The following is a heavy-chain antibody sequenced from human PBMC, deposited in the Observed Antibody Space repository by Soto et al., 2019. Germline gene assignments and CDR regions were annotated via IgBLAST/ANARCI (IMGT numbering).Heavy chain of an antibody. CDR1: GFTFSSYS. J-gene: IGHJ4*02. Sequence: GGSLRLSCAASGFTFSSYSMNWVRQAPGKGLEWVSYISSSSSTIYYADSVKGRFTISRDNAKNSLYLQMNSLRAEDTAVYYCARCTKRGYSPAVDYWGQGTLVTVSS. CDR2: ISSSSSTI. CDR3: ARCTKRGYSPAVDY. D-gene: IGHD5-12*01. V-gene: IGHV3-48*01.